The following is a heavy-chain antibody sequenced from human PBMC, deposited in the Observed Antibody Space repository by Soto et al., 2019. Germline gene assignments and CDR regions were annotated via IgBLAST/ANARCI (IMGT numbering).Heavy chain of an antibody. Sequence: QVQLVQSGAEVKKPGASVKVSCKASGYTFTSYAMHWVRQAPGQRLEWMGWIKAGNGNTKYSQKFQGRVTITRDTSASTDYMDRSSLRSEDTAVYYCARDAVILFRYFDWFPFDPWGQGTLVTVSS. J-gene: IGHJ5*02. V-gene: IGHV1-3*01. D-gene: IGHD3-9*01. CDR1: GYTFTSYA. CDR2: IKAGNGNT. CDR3: ARDAVILFRYFDWFPFDP.